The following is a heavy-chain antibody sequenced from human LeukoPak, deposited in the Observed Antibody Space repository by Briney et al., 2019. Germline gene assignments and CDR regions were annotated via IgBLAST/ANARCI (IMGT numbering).Heavy chain of an antibody. CDR3: ALEGFLEWLPDY. CDR2: IKQDGSEE. D-gene: IGHD3-3*01. CDR1: GFIFSSYW. Sequence: GGSLRLSCAASGFIFSSYWMSWVRQAPGKGLEWVANIKQDGSEEYYVDSVKGRFTISRDNAESSLYLQMNSLRVEDTAVYYCALEGFLEWLPDYWGQGTLVTVSS. J-gene: IGHJ4*02. V-gene: IGHV3-7*01.